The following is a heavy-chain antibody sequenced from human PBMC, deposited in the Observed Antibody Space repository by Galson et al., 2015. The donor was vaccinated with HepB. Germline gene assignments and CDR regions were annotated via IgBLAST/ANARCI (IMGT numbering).Heavy chain of an antibody. CDR1: GFTFNNYG. Sequence: SLRLSCAASGFTFNNYGMHWVRQAPGKGLEWVTFIRYDGSNKYYADSVKGRFTISRDNSKNTLYLQMNSLKTEDTAVYYCTTDGGYDFWSGYYSDAFDIWGQGTMVTVSS. V-gene: IGHV3-30*02. J-gene: IGHJ3*02. D-gene: IGHD3-3*01. CDR3: TTDGGYDFWSGYYSDAFDI. CDR2: IRYDGSNK.